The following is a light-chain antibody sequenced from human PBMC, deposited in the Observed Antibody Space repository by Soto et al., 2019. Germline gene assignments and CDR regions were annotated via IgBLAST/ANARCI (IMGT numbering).Light chain of an antibody. V-gene: IGKV1-5*01. CDR1: QTITTW. Sequence: DIRVTQSPPTLSASVGDRVTIACLASQTITTWMAWYQQKPGKAPKLLIYEASILQRGVPSRFSGSNSGTDFTLTISSLQAEDFATYYCQQTRSYPSTFGGGTKVDI. J-gene: IGKJ4*01. CDR3: QQTRSYPST. CDR2: EAS.